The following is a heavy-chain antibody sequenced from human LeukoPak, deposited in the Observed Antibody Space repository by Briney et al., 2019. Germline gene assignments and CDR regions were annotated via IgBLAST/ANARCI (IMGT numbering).Heavy chain of an antibody. Sequence: SETLSLTCTVSGGSISRYYWSWIRQPPGKRLEWIGYIYYSGSTNYNPSLKSRVTISVDTSKNQFSLKLSSVTAADTAVYYCAASWYSSGWPTFDYWGQGTLVTVSS. J-gene: IGHJ4*02. CDR1: GGSISRYY. CDR2: IYYSGST. CDR3: AASWYSSGWPTFDY. D-gene: IGHD6-19*01. V-gene: IGHV4-59*01.